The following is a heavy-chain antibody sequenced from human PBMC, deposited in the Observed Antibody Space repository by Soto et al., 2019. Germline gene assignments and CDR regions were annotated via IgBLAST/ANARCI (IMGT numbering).Heavy chain of an antibody. V-gene: IGHV1-69*02. Sequence: QVQLVQSGAEVKKPGSSVKVSCKASGGTFSSYTVSWVRQAPGQGLEWMGRIIPILGIANYAQKFQGRVTITADKSTSTAYMDLSSLRSEDTAVYYCARGGVGAMRWDYWGKGTLVTVSS. D-gene: IGHD1-26*01. CDR1: GGTFSSYT. J-gene: IGHJ4*02. CDR3: ARGGVGAMRWDY. CDR2: IIPILGIA.